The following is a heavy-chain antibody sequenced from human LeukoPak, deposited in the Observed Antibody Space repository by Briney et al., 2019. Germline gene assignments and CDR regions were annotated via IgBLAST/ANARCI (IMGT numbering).Heavy chain of an antibody. Sequence: GGSLRLSCAASGFTFSSYAMSWVRQAPGKGLEWVSAISGSGGSTYYADSVKGRFTISRDNSKNTLYLQMNSLRAEDTAVYYCAKVEMGAVHGWAHYWGQGTLVTVSS. J-gene: IGHJ4*02. CDR1: GFTFSSYA. CDR3: AKVEMGAVHGWAHY. V-gene: IGHV3-23*01. CDR2: ISGSGGST. D-gene: IGHD1-26*01.